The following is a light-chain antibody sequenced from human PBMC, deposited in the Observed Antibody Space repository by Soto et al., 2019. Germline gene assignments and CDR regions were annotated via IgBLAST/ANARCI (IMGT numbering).Light chain of an antibody. Sequence: DIQMTQSPSSLSASVGDRVTITCRASQSISSYLNWYQQKPGKAPKLLIYAASSLQSGVPSRFSGSGSGTDFTLTISLQPEDFATYCCQQANSFPITFGQGTRLEI. CDR3: QQANSFPIT. V-gene: IGKV1-39*01. CDR1: QSISSY. J-gene: IGKJ5*01. CDR2: AAS.